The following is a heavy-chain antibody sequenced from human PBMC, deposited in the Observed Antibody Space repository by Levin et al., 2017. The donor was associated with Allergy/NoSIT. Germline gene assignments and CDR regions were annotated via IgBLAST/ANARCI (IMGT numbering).Heavy chain of an antibody. CDR1: GFTFSSYA. J-gene: IGHJ4*02. Sequence: LSLTCAASGFTFSSYAMNWVRQAPGKGLEWVSAISGSGGSTYYADSVKGRFTISRDTSKNTVYVQMNSLRAEDTAVYYCAKSRSGYSGDFDYWGQGTLVTVSS. D-gene: IGHD3-22*01. CDR2: ISGSGGST. V-gene: IGHV3-23*01. CDR3: AKSRSGYSGDFDY.